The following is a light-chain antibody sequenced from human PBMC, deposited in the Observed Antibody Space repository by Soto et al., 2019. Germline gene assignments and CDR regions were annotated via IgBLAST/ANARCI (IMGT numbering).Light chain of an antibody. CDR2: GAY. J-gene: IGKJ1*01. Sequence: EVVMTQSPATLSVSPGERATLSCRASQSVSSNLAWYQQKPGQAHRLLIYGAYTRATGIQARFSGSGSGTEFTLTIRSLQSEDFAVYYRKQYNNWPRTFGQGTKVDIK. V-gene: IGKV3D-15*01. CDR3: KQYNNWPRT. CDR1: QSVSSN.